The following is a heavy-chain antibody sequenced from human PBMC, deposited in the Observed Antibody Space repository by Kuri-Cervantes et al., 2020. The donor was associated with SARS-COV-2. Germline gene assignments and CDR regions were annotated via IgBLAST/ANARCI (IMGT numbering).Heavy chain of an antibody. CDR2: IKQDGSEK. D-gene: IGHD4-17*01. CDR1: GFTFSSYW. CDR3: ARDSRAVTSPRSDY. J-gene: IGHJ4*02. V-gene: IGHV3-7*05. Sequence: GGSLRLSCAASGFTFSSYWMSWVRQAPGKGLEWVANIKQDGSEKYYVDSVKGRFTISRDNAKNSLYLQMNSLRAEDTAVYYCARDSRAVTSPRSDYWGQGTLVTVSS.